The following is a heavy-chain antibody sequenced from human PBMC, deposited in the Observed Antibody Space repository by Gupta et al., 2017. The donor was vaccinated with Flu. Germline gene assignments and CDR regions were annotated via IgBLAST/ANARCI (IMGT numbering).Heavy chain of an antibody. CDR2: IYYSGST. J-gene: IGHJ4*02. CDR1: GGSISSYY. V-gene: IGHV4-59*01. D-gene: IGHD3-22*01. CDR3: ARYRRYYDSSGFIDY. Sequence: QVQLQESGPGLVKPSETLSLTCTVSGGSISSYYWSWIRQPPGKGLEWIGYIYYSGSTNYNPSLKSRVTISVDTSKNQFSLKLSSVTAADTAVYYCARYRRYYDSSGFIDYWGQGTLVTVSS.